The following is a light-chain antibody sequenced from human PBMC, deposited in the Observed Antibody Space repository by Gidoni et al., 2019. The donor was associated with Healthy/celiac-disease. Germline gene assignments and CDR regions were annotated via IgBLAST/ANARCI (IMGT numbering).Light chain of an antibody. J-gene: IGKJ4*01. V-gene: IGKV4-1*01. CDR3: QQYYSTLPVT. CDR2: WAS. Sequence: DIVMTQSPDSLAVSLCERATINCKSSQTVLYKSNNKNYLAWYQQKPGQPPKLLIYWASTRESGVPERFSGSGSGTDFTLTISSLQAEDVAVYYCQQYYSTLPVTFGGGTKVEIK. CDR1: QTVLYKSNNKNY.